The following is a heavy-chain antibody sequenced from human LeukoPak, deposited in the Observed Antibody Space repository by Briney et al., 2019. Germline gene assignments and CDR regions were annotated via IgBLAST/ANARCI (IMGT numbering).Heavy chain of an antibody. V-gene: IGHV3-33*01. D-gene: IGHD3-10*01. CDR3: ASDRYFGSDGFDI. J-gene: IGHJ3*02. Sequence: GRSLRLSCAASGFSFSEHGMHWVRQAPGKGPEWVTVTWDDGSKNHYADSVKGRFTISRDNSKNTVFLELNSLSAEDTAVYHCASDRYFGSDGFDIWGPGTMVIVSS. CDR1: GFSFSEHG. CDR2: TWDDGSKN.